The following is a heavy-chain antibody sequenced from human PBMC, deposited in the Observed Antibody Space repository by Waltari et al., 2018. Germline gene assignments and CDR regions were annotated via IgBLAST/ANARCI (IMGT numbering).Heavy chain of an antibody. V-gene: IGHV4-61*09. CDR1: GGSISSGSYY. J-gene: IGHJ4*02. CDR2: IYTSGST. Sequence: QVQLQESGPGLVKPSQTLSLTCTVSGGSISSGSYYWSWIRQPAGKGLEWIGYIYTSGSTNYNPSRKSRVTISVDTSKNQFSLKLSSVTAADTAVYYCAITTGGYDFGYWGQGTLVTVSS. D-gene: IGHD5-12*01. CDR3: AITTGGYDFGY.